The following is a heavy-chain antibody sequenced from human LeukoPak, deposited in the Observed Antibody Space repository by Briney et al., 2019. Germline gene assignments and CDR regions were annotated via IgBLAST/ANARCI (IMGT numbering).Heavy chain of an antibody. CDR1: GFTFSSYW. CDR2: ISSSGSST. V-gene: IGHV3-23*01. D-gene: IGHD1-26*01. J-gene: IGHJ4*02. Sequence: GGSLRLSCAASGFTFSSYWMNWARQAPGKGLEWVSAISSSGSSTYYADSVKGRFTISRDNSKNTLYLQLNSLRAEDTAVYYCAKARSGSYYGNFEYWGQGTLVTVSS. CDR3: AKARSGSYYGNFEY.